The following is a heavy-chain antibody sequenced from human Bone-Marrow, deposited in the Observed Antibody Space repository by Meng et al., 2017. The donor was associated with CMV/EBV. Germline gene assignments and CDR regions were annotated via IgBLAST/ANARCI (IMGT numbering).Heavy chain of an antibody. CDR3: ARGVNYYGSGFDP. CDR1: GGSFSGYY. CDR2: INHSGST. J-gene: IGHJ5*02. Sequence: CAVSGGSFSGYYWGWIRQPPGKGLEWIGEINHSGSTNYNPSLKSRVTISVDTSKNQFALKLSSVTAADTAVYYCARGVNYYGSGFDPWGQGTLVTVSS. V-gene: IGHV4-34*01. D-gene: IGHD3-10*01.